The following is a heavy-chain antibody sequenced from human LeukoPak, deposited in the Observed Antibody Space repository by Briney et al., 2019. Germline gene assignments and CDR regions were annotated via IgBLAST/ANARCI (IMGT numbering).Heavy chain of an antibody. CDR2: IYYSGST. CDR1: GGSISSYY. J-gene: IGHJ3*02. CDR3: ARVDYYDSSGYAFDI. Sequence: TSETLSLTCTVSGGSISSYYWSWIRQPPGKGLEWIGYIYYSGSTNYNPSLKSRVTISVDTSKNQFSLKLSSVTAADTAVYYCARVDYYDSSGYAFDIWGQGTMVTVSS. D-gene: IGHD3-22*01. V-gene: IGHV4-59*01.